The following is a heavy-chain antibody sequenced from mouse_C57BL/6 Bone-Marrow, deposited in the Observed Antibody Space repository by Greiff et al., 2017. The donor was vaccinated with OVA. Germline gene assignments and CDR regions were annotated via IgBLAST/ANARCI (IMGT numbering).Heavy chain of an antibody. CDR2: IGPSASYT. V-gene: IGHV1-59*01. J-gene: IGHJ3*01. Sequence: VQLQQPGAELVRPGTSVKLSCKASGYPFTSYWMHWVKQRPGKGLEWIGVIGPSASYTNYNQKFKGKATLTVDTSSSTAYMQLSSLTSEDSAVYYCARSPDWGQGTLVTVSA. CDR3: ARSPD. CDR1: GYPFTSYW.